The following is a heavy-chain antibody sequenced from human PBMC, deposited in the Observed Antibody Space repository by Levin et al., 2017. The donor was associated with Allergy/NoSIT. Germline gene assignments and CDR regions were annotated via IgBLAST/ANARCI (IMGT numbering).Heavy chain of an antibody. J-gene: IGHJ6*03. D-gene: IGHD3-10*01. Sequence: ASVKVSCKASGGTFSSYTLSWVRQAPGQGLEWMGRISPIPNIANYAQKFQGRLTITADRSTSTAYMELNSLRSEDTAVYYCARDGDFDGVNYYYYYYMDVWGKGTTVTVSS. CDR1: GGTFSSYT. CDR2: ISPIPNIA. V-gene: IGHV1-69*04. CDR3: ARDGDFDGVNYYYYYYMDV.